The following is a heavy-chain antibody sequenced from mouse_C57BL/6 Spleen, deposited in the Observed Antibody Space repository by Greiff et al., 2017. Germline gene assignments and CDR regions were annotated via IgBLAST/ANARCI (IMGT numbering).Heavy chain of an antibody. V-gene: IGHV14-2*01. CDR2: LDPEDGET. CDR1: GFNIKDYY. J-gene: IGHJ1*03. Sequence: VQLQQSGAELVKPGASVTLSCTASGFNIKDYYMHWVKQRTEKGLEWIGRLDPEDGETKYAPKFQGKATITADTSSNTAYLQLSSLTSEDTAVYYCAREGLLWYFDVWGTGTTVTVSS. CDR3: AREGLLWYFDV. D-gene: IGHD2-3*01.